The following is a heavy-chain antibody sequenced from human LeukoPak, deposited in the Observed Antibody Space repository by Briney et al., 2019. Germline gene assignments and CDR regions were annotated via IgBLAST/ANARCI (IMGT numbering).Heavy chain of an antibody. J-gene: IGHJ3*01. Sequence: GGSLRLSCAASGFAFSTYNMHWVRQAPGKGLEGVAVIWFDGSNKYYAESVKGRFTIPRYNSENTLYLQMNSLRAEDTAVYYCARRLYCSGTSCYTGPDAFDVWGQGTVVTVSS. CDR1: GFAFSTYN. CDR2: IWFDGSNK. D-gene: IGHD2-2*02. V-gene: IGHV3-33*01. CDR3: ARRLYCSGTSCYTGPDAFDV.